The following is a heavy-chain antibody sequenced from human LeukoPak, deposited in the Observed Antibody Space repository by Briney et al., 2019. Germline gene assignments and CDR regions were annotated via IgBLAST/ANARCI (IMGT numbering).Heavy chain of an antibody. CDR2: IYYSGST. J-gene: IGHJ6*03. CDR1: GGSISSYY. CDR3: TRGSIAYYYMDV. D-gene: IGHD3-22*01. Sequence: PSETLSLTCTVSGGSISSYYWSWIRQPPGKGLEWIGNIYYSGSTNYNPSLKSRVTISVDTSKNQFSLKLSSVTAADTAVYYCTRGSIAYYYMDVWGIGTTVTISS. V-gene: IGHV4-59*01.